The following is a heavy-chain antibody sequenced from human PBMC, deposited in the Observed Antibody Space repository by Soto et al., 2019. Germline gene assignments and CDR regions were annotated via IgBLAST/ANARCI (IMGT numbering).Heavy chain of an antibody. CDR3: AKDLHRPGMNDYYGMDV. D-gene: IGHD6-13*01. Sequence: QVQLVESGGGVVQPGRSLRLSCAASGFSFSRHAMHWVRQAPGKGLEWVAVISYDGSTKYHVDSLKGRFTISRDNSKNTVYLQMNSLRADDTAVYYCAKDLHRPGMNDYYGMDVWGQGTTVTVSS. J-gene: IGHJ6*02. V-gene: IGHV3-30*18. CDR2: ISYDGSTK. CDR1: GFSFSRHA.